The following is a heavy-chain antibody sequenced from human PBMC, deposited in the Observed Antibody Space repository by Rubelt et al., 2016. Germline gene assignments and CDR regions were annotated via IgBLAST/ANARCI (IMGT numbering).Heavy chain of an antibody. CDR3: ARVSRFANYYYGMDV. CDR1: GFTFSSYG. Sequence: SRGGLVQPGGSLRLSCAASGFTFSSYGMHWVRQAPGKGLEWVSVIYSGGSTYYADSVKGRFTISRHNSKNTLYLQMNSLRAEDTAVYYCARVSRFANYYYGMDVWGQGTTVTVSS. CDR2: IYSGGST. J-gene: IGHJ6*02. V-gene: IGHV3-53*04. D-gene: IGHD2-21*01.